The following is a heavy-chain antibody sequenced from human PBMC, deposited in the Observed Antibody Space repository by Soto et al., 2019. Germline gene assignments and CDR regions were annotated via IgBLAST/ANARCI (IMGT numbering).Heavy chain of an antibody. CDR2: ISGGGDST. Sequence: EVQLLESGGGLVQPGGSLRLSCAASGFTFSNYAMSWVRQAPGKGLEWVSTISGGGDSTYYADSVKGRFTISRDNSQNTLYLQVNSLRAEDTAAYYCAKRSLTPADMKSPFDYWGQGTLVTVSS. CDR3: AKRSLTPADMKSPFDY. J-gene: IGHJ4*02. V-gene: IGHV3-23*01. CDR1: GFTFSNYA. D-gene: IGHD2-15*01.